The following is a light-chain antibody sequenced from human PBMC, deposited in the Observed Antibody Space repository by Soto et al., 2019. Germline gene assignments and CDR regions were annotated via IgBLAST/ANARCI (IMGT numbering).Light chain of an antibody. CDR2: AND. CDR3: QSYDRSHVV. V-gene: IGLV1-40*01. CDR1: SSNIGAGYD. Sequence: QPVLTQPPSVSGAPGQRVTISCTGSSSNIGAGYDVLWYQQLPGTAPKLLIYANDIRPSGVPDRFSGSKSGTSASLAITGLQAEDEADYYCQSYDRSHVVFGGGTKLTVL. J-gene: IGLJ2*01.